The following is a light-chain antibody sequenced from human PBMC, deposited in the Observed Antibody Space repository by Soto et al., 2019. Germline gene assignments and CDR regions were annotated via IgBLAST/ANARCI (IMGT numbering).Light chain of an antibody. J-gene: IGKJ1*01. CDR3: QQSYSAPPT. Sequence: DNQLTQSPSSLSASLGDRVTITCRASQTTNKYLNWYQQKPGKAPKLLIYAASNLQSGVPSRFSGSGFGTDFTLTITSLQFEDFATYYCQQSYSAPPTFGQGTKVEIK. CDR2: AAS. CDR1: QTTNKY. V-gene: IGKV1-39*01.